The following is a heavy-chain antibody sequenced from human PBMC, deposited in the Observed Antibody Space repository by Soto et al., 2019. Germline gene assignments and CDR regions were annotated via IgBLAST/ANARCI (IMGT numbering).Heavy chain of an antibody. J-gene: IGHJ3*01. CDR1: EYTFTNYY. Sequence: QVQLVQSGAEVKKPGASVTVSCKASEYTFTNYYVHWVRQAPGQGLEWMAIINPSDGGTSFAQKFQGRXTXTGXTSTRTVYMTLSSLRSDDTAVYYCARETRNDAFDLWGQGTMVTVSS. CDR2: INPSDGGT. V-gene: IGHV1-46*03. CDR3: ARETRNDAFDL.